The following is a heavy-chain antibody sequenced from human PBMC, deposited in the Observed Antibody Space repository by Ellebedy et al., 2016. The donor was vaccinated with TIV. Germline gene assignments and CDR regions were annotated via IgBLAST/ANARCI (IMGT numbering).Heavy chain of an antibody. Sequence: ASVKVSCKASGYTFSSYGISWVRQAPGQGLEWMGWISAYTGTTDYAQNFQGRVTMTTDTSTSTAYMELRSLRSDDTAVYYCARDSHYYVQYFQHWGQGTLVTVSS. J-gene: IGHJ1*01. CDR2: ISAYTGTT. CDR3: ARDSHYYVQYFQH. V-gene: IGHV1-18*01. D-gene: IGHD3-10*02. CDR1: GYTFSSYG.